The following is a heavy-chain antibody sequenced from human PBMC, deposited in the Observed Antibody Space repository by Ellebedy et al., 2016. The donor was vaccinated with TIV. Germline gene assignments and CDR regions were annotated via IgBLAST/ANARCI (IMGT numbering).Heavy chain of an antibody. CDR2: IYPGNSDT. V-gene: IGHV5-51*01. Sequence: GESLKISCKGSGYSFTNHWIGWVRQMPGKGLEWMGMIYPGNSDTRYSPSFQGQVTISADKSIRTAYLQWSRLKASDTAMYYCATSRLGDYDYYYWGQGTLVTVTS. D-gene: IGHD3-16*01. J-gene: IGHJ4*02. CDR1: GYSFTNHW. CDR3: ATSRLGDYDYYY.